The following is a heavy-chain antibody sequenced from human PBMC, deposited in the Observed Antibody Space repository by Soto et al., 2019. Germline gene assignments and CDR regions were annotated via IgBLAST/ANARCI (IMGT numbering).Heavy chain of an antibody. J-gene: IGHJ4*02. D-gene: IGHD6-13*01. Sequence: QVQLVESGGGVVQPGRSLRLSCAASGFTFSSYGMHWVRQAPGKGLEWVAVISFDGRIQYYADSMKGRFTVSRDNSKNILYLQVNSLRVEDTAVYYCARDANYEYSSSWYSRYWGQGTLVTV. V-gene: IGHV3-30*03. CDR3: ARDANYEYSSSWYSRY. CDR2: ISFDGRIQ. CDR1: GFTFSSYG.